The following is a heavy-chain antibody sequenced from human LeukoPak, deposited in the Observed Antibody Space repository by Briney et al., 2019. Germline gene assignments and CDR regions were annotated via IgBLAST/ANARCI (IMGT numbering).Heavy chain of an antibody. D-gene: IGHD3-3*01. CDR2: INHSGST. CDR3: ARAQVTIFDY. V-gene: IGHV4-34*01. Sequence: SETLSLTCAVYGGSFSGYYWSWIRQPPGKGLEWIGEINHSGSTNYNPSLKSRVTISVDTSKNQFSLKLSSVTAADTAVYYCARAQVTIFDYWGQGTLVTVSS. CDR1: GGSFSGYY. J-gene: IGHJ4*02.